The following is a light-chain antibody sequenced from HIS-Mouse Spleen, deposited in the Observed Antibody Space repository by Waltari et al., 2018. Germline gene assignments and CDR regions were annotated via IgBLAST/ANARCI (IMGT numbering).Light chain of an antibody. CDR2: DDS. Sequence: SYELTQPPSVSVSPGQTARNTCSGAALPKKYAYWYQQKSGQAPVLVIYDDSKRPPGIPERFSGSSSGTMATLTISGAQVEDEADYYCYSTDSSGNHRVFGGGTKLTVL. V-gene: IGLV3-10*01. CDR3: YSTDSSGNHRV. CDR1: ALPKKY. J-gene: IGLJ2*01.